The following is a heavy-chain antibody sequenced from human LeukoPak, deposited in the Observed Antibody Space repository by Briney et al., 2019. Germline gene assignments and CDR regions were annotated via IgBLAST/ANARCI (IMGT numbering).Heavy chain of an antibody. CDR3: ASGRTYCSSTSCYPSEVDY. CDR2: INPNSGGT. CDR1: GYTFTGYY. V-gene: IGHV1-2*02. Sequence: ASVKVSCKASGYTFTGYYMHWERQAPGQGLEWMGWINPNSGGTNYAQKFQGRVTMTRDTSISTAYMELSRLRSDDTAVYYCASGRTYCSSTSCYPSEVDYWGQGTLVTVSS. J-gene: IGHJ4*02. D-gene: IGHD2-2*01.